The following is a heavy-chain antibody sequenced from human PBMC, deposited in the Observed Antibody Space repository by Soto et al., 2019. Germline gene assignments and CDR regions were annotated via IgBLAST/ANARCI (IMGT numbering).Heavy chain of an antibody. D-gene: IGHD1-26*01. Sequence: QAQLVESGGGVVQPGRSLRLSCAASGFTFSSFGIHWVRQAPGKGLQCVAVISHDGSKKYYADSVEGRFTISRDNSKNSLYLDMDSLRPEDTAVYYCAREPWQVGASYYYYMDVWGKGTTVTVSS. V-gene: IGHV3-30*03. CDR3: AREPWQVGASYYYYMDV. J-gene: IGHJ6*03. CDR1: GFTFSSFG. CDR2: ISHDGSKK.